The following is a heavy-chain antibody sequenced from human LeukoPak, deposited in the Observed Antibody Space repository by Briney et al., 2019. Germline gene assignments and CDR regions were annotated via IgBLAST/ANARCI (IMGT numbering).Heavy chain of an antibody. J-gene: IGHJ3*02. CDR3: ARRPYCSSTSCYLAFHI. D-gene: IGHD2-2*01. Sequence: GESLKISCKGSGYSFTNYWIGWVRQMPGKGLEWMGIIFPGDSDTRYSPSFQGQVTISADKSINTAYLQWSSLKASDTAMYYCARRPYCSSTSCYLAFHIWGQGTMVTVSS. CDR1: GYSFTNYW. V-gene: IGHV5-51*01. CDR2: IFPGDSDT.